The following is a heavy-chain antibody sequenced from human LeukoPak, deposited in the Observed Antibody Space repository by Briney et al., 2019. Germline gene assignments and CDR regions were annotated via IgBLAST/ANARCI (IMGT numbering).Heavy chain of an antibody. CDR1: GFTFSNYE. J-gene: IGHJ4*02. D-gene: IGHD3-9*01. CDR3: ARVRPTDILTVYKQELDY. CDR2: ISRGSGDI. V-gene: IGHV3-48*03. Sequence: GGSLRLSCAASGFTFSNYEMNLVRQAPGKGLEWVAYISRGSGDIHYADSVRGRVSISRDHAKNSLHLHLSSLIAEATAIYFFARVRPTDILTVYKQELDYWGQGTLVTVSS.